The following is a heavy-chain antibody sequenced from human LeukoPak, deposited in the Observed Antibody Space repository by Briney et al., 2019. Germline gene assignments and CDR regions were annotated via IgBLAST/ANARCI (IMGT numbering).Heavy chain of an antibody. Sequence: AGSLRLSCAASGFTFRSYAMNWVRQAPGKGLEWVSAISGSGDSTYYADSVKGRFTISRDNPQNTLYLQMNSLGAEDTAIYYCAKDRIASPPQGRFDPWGQGTLVTVSS. J-gene: IGHJ5*02. CDR2: ISGSGDST. CDR1: GFTFRSYA. D-gene: IGHD6-6*01. V-gene: IGHV3-23*01. CDR3: AKDRIASPPQGRFDP.